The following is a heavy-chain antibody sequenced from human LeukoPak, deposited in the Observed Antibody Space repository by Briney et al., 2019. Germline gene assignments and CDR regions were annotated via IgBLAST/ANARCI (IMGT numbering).Heavy chain of an antibody. V-gene: IGHV4-30-2*03. Sequence: SGTLSLTCAVSGGSISSGGYSWSWIRQPPGKGLEWIGYIYHSGSTYYNPSLRSRVTISVDTSNNQFSLKLSSVTAADTAVYYCARREPDSWGAFDIWGQGTMVTVSS. CDR3: ARREPDSWGAFDI. CDR2: IYHSGST. J-gene: IGHJ3*02. CDR1: GGSISSGGYS. D-gene: IGHD2-2*01.